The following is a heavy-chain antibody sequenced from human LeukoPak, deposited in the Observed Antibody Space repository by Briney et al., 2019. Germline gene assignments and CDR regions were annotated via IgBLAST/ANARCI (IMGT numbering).Heavy chain of an antibody. J-gene: IGHJ6*02. CDR3: ARATAYYNGLDV. D-gene: IGHD4-17*01. CDR1: GFSLSTIGMC. Sequence: SGPTLVNPTQTLTLTCTFSGFSLSTIGMCVSWIRQPPGKALEWLGRIDWEGVSFYSRSLRTRLTISKDTSKNQVVLTMTNMDPVDTATYFCARATAYYNGLDVWGQGTTVTVSS. V-gene: IGHV2-70*17. CDR2: IDWEGVS.